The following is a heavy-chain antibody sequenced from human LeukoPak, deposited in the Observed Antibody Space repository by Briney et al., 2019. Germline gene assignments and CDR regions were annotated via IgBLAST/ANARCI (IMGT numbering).Heavy chain of an antibody. D-gene: IGHD1-26*01. CDR1: GDSISSYY. CDR2: MYYSGST. Sequence: PSETLSLTCTVSGDSISSYYWSWIRQPPGKGLEWIGYMYYSGSTNYDPSLKSRVTISVDTSKNQFSLKLSSVTAADTAVYYCARGIIVGATWGENYNCFDPWGQGTLVTVSS. V-gene: IGHV4-59*01. CDR3: ARGIIVGATWGENYNCFDP. J-gene: IGHJ5*02.